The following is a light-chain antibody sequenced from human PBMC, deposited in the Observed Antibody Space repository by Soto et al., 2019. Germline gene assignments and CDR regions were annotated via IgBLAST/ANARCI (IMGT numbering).Light chain of an antibody. CDR2: GAS. CDR1: QSVSSSY. Sequence: EIVLTQSPGTLSLSPGERATLSCRASQSVSSSYLAWYQQKPGQAPRLLIYGASSRATGIPDRFSGSGSGTDFTLTISRLELEDFAVYYCHQYGSSPKTFGGGTKVEIK. CDR3: HQYGSSPKT. J-gene: IGKJ4*01. V-gene: IGKV3-20*01.